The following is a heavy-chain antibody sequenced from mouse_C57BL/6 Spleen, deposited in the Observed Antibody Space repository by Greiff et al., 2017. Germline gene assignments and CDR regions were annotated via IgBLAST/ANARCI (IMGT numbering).Heavy chain of an antibody. Sequence: VQLQQSGPELVKPGASVKISCKASGYSFTGSYMNRVKQSPEKSLEWIGEINPSTGGTTYNQKFKAKATLTVDKSSSTAYMQLKSLTSEDSAVYYCARAGTGAMDYWGQGTSVTVSS. J-gene: IGHJ4*01. CDR3: ARAGTGAMDY. CDR1: GYSFTGSY. CDR2: INPSTGGT. V-gene: IGHV1-42*01. D-gene: IGHD4-1*01.